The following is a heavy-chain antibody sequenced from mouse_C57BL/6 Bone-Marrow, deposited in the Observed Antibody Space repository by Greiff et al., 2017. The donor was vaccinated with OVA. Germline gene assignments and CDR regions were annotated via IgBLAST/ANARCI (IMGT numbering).Heavy chain of an antibody. J-gene: IGHJ2*01. CDR1: GFNFNDYY. Sequence: EVQLQQSGAELVKPGASVKLSCTASGFNFNDYYMHWVKQRTEQGLEWIGRIDPEDGETKYAAKFQGKATITADTSSNTAYLQLSSLTSEDTAVYYCASLCYSNSFDYWGQGTTLTVSS. CDR2: IDPEDGET. CDR3: ASLCYSNSFDY. V-gene: IGHV14-2*01. D-gene: IGHD2-5*01.